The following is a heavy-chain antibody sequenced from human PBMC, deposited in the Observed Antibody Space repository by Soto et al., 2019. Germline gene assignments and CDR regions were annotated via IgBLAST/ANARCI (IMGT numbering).Heavy chain of an antibody. CDR3: ARGTNYDFWSGYRYYYYYMDV. J-gene: IGHJ6*03. CDR2: INHSGST. CDR1: GGSFSGYY. Sequence: SETLSLTCAVYGGSFSGYYWSWIRQPPGKGLEWIGEINHSGSTNYNPSLKSRVTISVDTSKNQFSLKLSSVTAADTAVYYCARGTNYDFWSGYRYYYYYMDVWGKGTTVTVSS. D-gene: IGHD3-3*01. V-gene: IGHV4-34*01.